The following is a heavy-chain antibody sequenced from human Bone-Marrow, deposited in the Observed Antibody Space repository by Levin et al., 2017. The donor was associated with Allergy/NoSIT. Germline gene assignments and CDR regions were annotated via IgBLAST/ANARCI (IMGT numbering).Heavy chain of an antibody. Sequence: PSETLSLTCTVSGGSITSDHWGWIRQPPGKGLEWIGYIFEIGSTYYSPSLKSRATITADTSKNQFSLTLTSVTAADTALYYCATYERGVGGKGSWGQGTLVTVYS. CDR1: GGSITSDH. CDR2: IFEIGST. V-gene: IGHV4-59*01. CDR3: ATYERGVGGKGS. J-gene: IGHJ5*02. D-gene: IGHD6-19*01.